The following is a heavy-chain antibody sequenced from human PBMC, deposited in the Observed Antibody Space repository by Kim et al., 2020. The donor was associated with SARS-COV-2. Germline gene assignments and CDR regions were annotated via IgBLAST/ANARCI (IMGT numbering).Heavy chain of an antibody. Sequence: GGSLRLSCAASGFTFSNYAMTWVRQAPRKGLEWVSSISSGSVTSYYADSVKGRFTISRDNSENTVYLQMNSLRAEDTAIYYCAKTRGSYGAYYFDCWGQG. CDR1: GFTFSNYA. D-gene: IGHD5-18*01. CDR3: AKTRGSYGAYYFDC. CDR2: ISSGSVTS. V-gene: IGHV3-23*01. J-gene: IGHJ4*02.